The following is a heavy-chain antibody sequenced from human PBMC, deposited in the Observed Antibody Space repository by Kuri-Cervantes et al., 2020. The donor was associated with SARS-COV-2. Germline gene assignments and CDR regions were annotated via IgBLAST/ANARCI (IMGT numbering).Heavy chain of an antibody. J-gene: IGHJ6*01. V-gene: IGHV7-4-1*02. Sequence: ASVKVSCKASGYTFTSYAMNWVRQAPGQGLEWMGWINTNTGNPTYAQGFTGRFVFSLDTSVSTAYLQISSLKAEDTAVYYCARDRSLYYYYGMDVWGQGTTVTGAS. CDR1: GYTFTSYA. CDR3: ARDRSLYYYYGMDV. CDR2: INTNTGNP.